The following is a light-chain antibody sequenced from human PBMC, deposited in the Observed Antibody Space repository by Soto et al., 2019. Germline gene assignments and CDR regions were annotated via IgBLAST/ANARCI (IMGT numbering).Light chain of an antibody. Sequence: IVLTQSPATPSLSPVETATLSCRASQSVGTFLTWLQQKPGQAPRLLIYDASNRATGIPARFSGSGSETDFTLTISSLEPEDFAVYYCQQRTSWPLTFGGGTKVEIK. V-gene: IGKV3-11*01. CDR1: QSVGTF. CDR2: DAS. J-gene: IGKJ4*01. CDR3: QQRTSWPLT.